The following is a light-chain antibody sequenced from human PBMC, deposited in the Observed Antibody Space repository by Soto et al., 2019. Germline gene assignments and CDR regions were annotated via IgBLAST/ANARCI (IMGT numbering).Light chain of an antibody. CDR3: QHYNSYSEA. V-gene: IGKV1-5*03. CDR2: KAS. J-gene: IGKJ1*01. Sequence: DIQMTQSPSSLSASVGDRVTITCRASLSISSYLNWYQQKPGKAPKLLIYKASTLKSGVPSRFSGSGSGTEFTLTISSLQPDDFATYYCQHYNSYSEAFGQGTKVDIK. CDR1: LSISSY.